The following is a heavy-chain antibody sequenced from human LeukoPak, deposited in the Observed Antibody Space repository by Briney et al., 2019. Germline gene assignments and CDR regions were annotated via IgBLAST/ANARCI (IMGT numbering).Heavy chain of an antibody. V-gene: IGHV4-59*08. CDR2: ISYSGST. Sequence: SETLSLTCTVSGAXITAYYWSWIRQPPGMGLECIGYISYSGSTNYNPSLNSRVTLSVDSSRNQFSLKLSSVTAADTAVYYCARHVGTYFDYWGQGTLVTVSS. D-gene: IGHD3-10*01. CDR1: GAXITAYY. J-gene: IGHJ4*02. CDR3: ARHVGTYFDY.